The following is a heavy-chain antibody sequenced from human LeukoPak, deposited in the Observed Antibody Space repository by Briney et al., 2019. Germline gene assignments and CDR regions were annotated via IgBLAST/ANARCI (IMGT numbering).Heavy chain of an antibody. V-gene: IGHV1-2*02. CDR2: INPNSGGT. Sequence: GASVKVSCKASGYTFTCYYMHWVRQAPGQGREWMGWINPNSGGTNYAQKFQGRVTMTRDTSISTAYMELSTLRSDDTAVYYCARMGYSSGYNWFDPWGQGTPVTVSS. CDR3: ARMGYSSGYNWFDP. D-gene: IGHD6-19*01. J-gene: IGHJ5*02. CDR1: GYTFTCYY.